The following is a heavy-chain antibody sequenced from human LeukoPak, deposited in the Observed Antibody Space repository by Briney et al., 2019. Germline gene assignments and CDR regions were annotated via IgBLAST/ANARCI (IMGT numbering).Heavy chain of an antibody. D-gene: IGHD6-19*01. J-gene: IGHJ4*02. Sequence: SETLSLTCTVSGGSISSSSYYWGWIRQPPGTGLEWIGSIYYSGSTYYNPSLKSRVTISVDTSKNQFSLKLSSVTAAGTAVYYCASDSSGWYSRFDYWGQGTLVTVSS. V-gene: IGHV4-39*01. CDR2: IYYSGST. CDR1: GGSISSSSYY. CDR3: ASDSSGWYSRFDY.